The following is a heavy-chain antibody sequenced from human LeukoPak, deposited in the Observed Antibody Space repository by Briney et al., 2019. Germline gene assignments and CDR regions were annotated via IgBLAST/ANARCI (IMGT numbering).Heavy chain of an antibody. Sequence: GASVKVSCKASGYHFSSYRVNWLRQAPGQGPEWMGWISPYNGDTNYAQNLQDRATMTTDTSTSTVHMELRSLKSDDSAVYYCAIGRAAGLFDHWGQGTLVTVAS. D-gene: IGHD1-26*01. CDR3: AIGRAAGLFDH. CDR2: ISPYNGDT. V-gene: IGHV1-18*01. J-gene: IGHJ4*01. CDR1: GYHFSSYR.